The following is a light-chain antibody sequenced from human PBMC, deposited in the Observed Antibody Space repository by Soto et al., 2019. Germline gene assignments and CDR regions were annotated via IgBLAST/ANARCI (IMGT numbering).Light chain of an antibody. CDR2: AAS. CDR1: QGISNY. Sequence: DIQMTQSPSSLSASVGDRVTITCRASQGISNYLAWYQQKPGKVPKLLIYAASTLQSGVPSRCSSSGSGTDXTLXXSXLQPDDVSTXYXQNYNSVPRTFGQGTKVEIK. V-gene: IGKV1-27*01. CDR3: QNYNSVPRT. J-gene: IGKJ1*01.